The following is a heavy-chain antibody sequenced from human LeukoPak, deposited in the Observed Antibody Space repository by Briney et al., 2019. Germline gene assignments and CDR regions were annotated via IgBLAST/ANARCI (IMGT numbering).Heavy chain of an antibody. CDR3: ARSRITMVRGASDY. CDR1: GFTFSSYA. D-gene: IGHD3-10*01. J-gene: IGHJ4*02. Sequence: GGSLRLSCAASGFTFSSYAMSWVRQAPGKGLEWVSVISGSGDITYYADSVKGRFTISRDNSKNTLYLQMNSLRAEDTALYYCARSRITMVRGASDYWGQGTLVTVTS. V-gene: IGHV3-23*01. CDR2: ISGSGDIT.